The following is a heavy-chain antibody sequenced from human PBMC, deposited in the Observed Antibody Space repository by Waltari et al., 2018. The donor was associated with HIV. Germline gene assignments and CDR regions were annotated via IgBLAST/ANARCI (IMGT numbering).Heavy chain of an antibody. CDR1: GESLSDYY. D-gene: IGHD3-16*01. CDR2: ITESGHT. J-gene: IGHJ4*02. Sequence: QILLHQWGAGLLKPSETLSFNCAVYGESLSDYYWHWFRQPPEKGLEWIGEITESGHTHYNPSLKSRITMFVDTSKRQFSLRLTSVTGADAATYYCLRGPRVTIFWAGGPDYWGQGTQVTVSS. CDR3: LRGPRVTIFWAGGPDY. V-gene: IGHV4-34*01.